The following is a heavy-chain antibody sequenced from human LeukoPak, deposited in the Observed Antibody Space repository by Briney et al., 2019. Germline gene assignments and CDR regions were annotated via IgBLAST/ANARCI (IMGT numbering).Heavy chain of an antibody. Sequence: GGSLRLSCAASGFTFISYAMSWVGQAPGKGLEWVSAISGSGGSTYYADSVKGRFTISRDNSKNTLYLQMNSLRAEDMAVYYCAKDQLGPPYGMDVWGKGTTVTVSS. CDR2: ISGSGGST. CDR1: GFTFISYA. V-gene: IGHV3-23*01. CDR3: AKDQLGPPYGMDV. J-gene: IGHJ6*04. D-gene: IGHD1-1*01.